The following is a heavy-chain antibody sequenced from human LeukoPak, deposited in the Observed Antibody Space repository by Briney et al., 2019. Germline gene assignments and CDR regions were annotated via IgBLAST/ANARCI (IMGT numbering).Heavy chain of an antibody. J-gene: IGHJ4*02. CDR3: ARAVAGIWAFDY. CDR1: GGSISSSSYY. D-gene: IGHD6-19*01. Sequence: SETLSLTCTVSGGSISSSSYYWGWIRQPPGKGLEWIGSIHYSGSTNYNPSLKSRVTMSVDTSKNQFSLKLSSVTAADTAVYYCARAVAGIWAFDYWGQGTLVTVSS. V-gene: IGHV4-39*07. CDR2: IHYSGST.